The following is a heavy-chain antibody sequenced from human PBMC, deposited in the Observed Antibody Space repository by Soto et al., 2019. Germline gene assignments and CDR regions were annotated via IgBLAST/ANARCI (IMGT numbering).Heavy chain of an antibody. CDR1: GASISSRDYY. J-gene: IGHJ4*02. Sequence: PSETLSLTCSVSGASISSRDYYWGWIRQTPGKGLEWIGNIDYNGVTYYNPSLKSRVTVSKDTSKNQFSLKVASVTAADTAIYYCGRVMIGTSRHTDSDYWGQGTQVTAS. D-gene: IGHD2-2*01. V-gene: IGHV4-39*01. CDR3: GRVMIGTSRHTDSDY. CDR2: IDYNGVT.